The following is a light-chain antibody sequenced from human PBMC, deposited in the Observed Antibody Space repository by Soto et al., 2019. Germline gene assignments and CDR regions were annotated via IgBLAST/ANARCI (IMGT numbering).Light chain of an antibody. V-gene: IGLV1-40*01. CDR3: QSYDSSLSGYV. Sequence: QAGLTRPPSVSGAPGQRVTIFCTGSSSNIGAGYDVHWYQQLPGTAPKLLIYGNSNRPSGVPDRFSGSKSGTSASLAITGLQAEDEADYYCQSYDSSLSGYVFGTGTKVTVL. J-gene: IGLJ1*01. CDR1: SSNIGAGYD. CDR2: GNS.